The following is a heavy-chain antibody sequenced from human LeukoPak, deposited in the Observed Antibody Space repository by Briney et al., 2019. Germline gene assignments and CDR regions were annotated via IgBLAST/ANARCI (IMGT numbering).Heavy chain of an antibody. D-gene: IGHD6-19*01. Sequence: GGSLRLSCAASGFTFSNYGMSWVRQAPGKGLEGVSAISGSCSSTYSADSVKGRFTISRDNYKNTLYLQMNSLGAEDTAVYYCAKWYSSGWYASFDYWGQGTLVTVSS. V-gene: IGHV3-23*01. CDR1: GFTFSNYG. CDR2: ISGSCSST. CDR3: AKWYSSGWYASFDY. J-gene: IGHJ4*02.